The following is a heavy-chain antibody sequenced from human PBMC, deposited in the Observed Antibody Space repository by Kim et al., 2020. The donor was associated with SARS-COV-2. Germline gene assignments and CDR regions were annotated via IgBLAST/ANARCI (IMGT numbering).Heavy chain of an antibody. Sequence: DSGKGRFTIPRDDSKNTLYLQMNSLRAEDTAVYYCAKDSGGGYYYYYGMDVWGQGTTVTVSS. D-gene: IGHD3-10*01. V-gene: IGHV3-23*03. CDR3: AKDSGGGYYYYYGMDV. J-gene: IGHJ6*02.